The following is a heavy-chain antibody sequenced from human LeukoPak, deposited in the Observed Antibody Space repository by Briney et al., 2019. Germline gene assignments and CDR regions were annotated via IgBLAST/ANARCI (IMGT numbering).Heavy chain of an antibody. CDR3: ARDHVYGGADY. D-gene: IGHD5/OR15-5a*01. CDR2: TSGDGITT. Sequence: GGSLRLSCAASGFTFHNYAIHWVRQAPGKGLEWVSLTSGDGITTYFADSVKGRFTISRDNSKSSLFLQMDSLRTEDTALYYCARDHVYGGADYWGQGTLVTVSS. CDR1: GFTFHNYA. V-gene: IGHV3-43*02. J-gene: IGHJ4*02.